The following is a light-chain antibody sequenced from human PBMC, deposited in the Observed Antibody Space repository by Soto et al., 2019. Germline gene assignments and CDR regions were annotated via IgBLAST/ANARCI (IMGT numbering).Light chain of an antibody. CDR1: QSVLYSPNNKIY. Sequence: DIVMTQSPDSLAVSLGERATINCKSSQSVLYSPNNKIYLAWYQQKPGQPPKLLIYWASTRESGVPDRFSGSGSGTDFTLTISSLQAEDVAAYYCQQYYSTPWTFGQGTKVEIK. V-gene: IGKV4-1*01. CDR3: QQYYSTPWT. J-gene: IGKJ1*01. CDR2: WAS.